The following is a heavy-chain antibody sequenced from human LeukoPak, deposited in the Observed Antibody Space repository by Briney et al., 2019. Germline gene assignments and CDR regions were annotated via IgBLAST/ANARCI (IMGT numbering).Heavy chain of an antibody. CDR2: ISGSGGST. V-gene: IGHV3-23*01. CDR1: RFTFSSYA. CDR3: AKVLTPYQQHGFDY. Sequence: PGASLRLSCAASRFTFSSYAMSWVRQAPGKGLEWVSAISGSGGSTYYADSVKGRFTISRDNSKNTLYLQMNSLRAEDTAVYYCAKVLTPYQQHGFDYWGQGTLVTVSS. J-gene: IGHJ4*02. D-gene: IGHD2-2*01.